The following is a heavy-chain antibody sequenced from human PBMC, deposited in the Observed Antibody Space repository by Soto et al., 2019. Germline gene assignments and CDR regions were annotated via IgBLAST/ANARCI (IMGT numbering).Heavy chain of an antibody. Sequence: GGSLILSCAASGFTFSSYCMHWVRQAPGKGLEWVAVIWYDGSNKYYADSVKGRFTISRDNSKNTLYLQMNSLRAEDTAVYYCARVTYYDILTDYGMDVWGQGTTVTVSS. CDR2: IWYDGSNK. V-gene: IGHV3-33*01. D-gene: IGHD3-9*01. CDR1: GFTFSSYC. CDR3: ARVTYYDILTDYGMDV. J-gene: IGHJ6*02.